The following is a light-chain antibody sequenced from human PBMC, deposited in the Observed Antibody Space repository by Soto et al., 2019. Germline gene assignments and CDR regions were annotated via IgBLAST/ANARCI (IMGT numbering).Light chain of an antibody. CDR2: DAS. CDR1: QSVSSY. J-gene: IGKJ5*01. Sequence: EIVFTQSPATLSLSPGERATLSCRASQSVSSYLAWYQQKPGQAPRLIIYDASNRANGIPARFSGSGSGTDFTLTISSLEPEDFAVYYCQQRSTWHPITFGQGTRLEIK. V-gene: IGKV3-11*01. CDR3: QQRSTWHPIT.